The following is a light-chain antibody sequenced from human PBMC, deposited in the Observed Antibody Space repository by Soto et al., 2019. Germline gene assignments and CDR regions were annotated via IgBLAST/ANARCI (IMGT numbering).Light chain of an antibody. V-gene: IGKV1-27*01. J-gene: IGKJ1*01. CDR2: AAS. CDR1: QGISNY. CDR3: QKCNRAPPGT. Sequence: DIQMTQSPSSLSASVGDRVTITCRASQGISNYLAWYQHKPGKVPKLLIYAASTLQSGVPSRFSGRGSETDFTLTISSLQREDVATYYCQKCNRAPPGTFGQGTKVDI.